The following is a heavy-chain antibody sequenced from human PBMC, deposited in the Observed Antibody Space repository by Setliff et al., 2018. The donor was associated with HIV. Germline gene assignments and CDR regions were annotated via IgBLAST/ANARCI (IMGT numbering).Heavy chain of an antibody. J-gene: IGHJ5*01. CDR2: INEDGSKK. Sequence: PGGSLRLSCVSSGFAFNDYYMTWVRQAPGKGLEWVATINEDGSKKYYGASVKGRFTVSRDNAKKSLYLQINSLRAEDMAVYFCARGLERTNALFGVLSIWLDSWGQGTLVTVSS. D-gene: IGHD2-8*01. CDR1: GFAFNDYY. CDR3: ARGLERTNALFGVLSIWLDS. V-gene: IGHV3-7*03.